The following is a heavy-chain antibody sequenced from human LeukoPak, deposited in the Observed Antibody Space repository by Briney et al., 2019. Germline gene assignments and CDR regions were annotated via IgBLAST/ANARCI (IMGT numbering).Heavy chain of an antibody. J-gene: IGHJ4*02. CDR3: AKARIHHGDYGSGYFDY. CDR2: ISYDGSNK. D-gene: IGHD4-17*01. V-gene: IGHV3-30*18. Sequence: PGRSLRLSCAASGFTFSSYGMHWIRQAPGKGLEWVAVISYDGSNKYYADSVKGRFTISRDNSKNTLYLQMNSLRAEDTAVYYCAKARIHHGDYGSGYFDYWGQGALVTVSS. CDR1: GFTFSSYG.